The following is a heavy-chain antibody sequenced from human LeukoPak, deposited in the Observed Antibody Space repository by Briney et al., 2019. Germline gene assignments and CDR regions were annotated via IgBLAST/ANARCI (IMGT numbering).Heavy chain of an antibody. V-gene: IGHV1-2*04. D-gene: IGHD3-3*01. J-gene: IGHJ4*02. CDR2: INPNSGGT. CDR1: GYTFTCYY. Sequence: ASVKVSCKASGYTFTCYYMHWVRQAPGQGLEWMGWINPNSGGTNYAQKFQGWVTMIRDTSISTAYMELSRLRSDDTAVYYCARGSINVWSGYYGSSLFDYWGQGTLVTVSS. CDR3: ARGSINVWSGYYGSSLFDY.